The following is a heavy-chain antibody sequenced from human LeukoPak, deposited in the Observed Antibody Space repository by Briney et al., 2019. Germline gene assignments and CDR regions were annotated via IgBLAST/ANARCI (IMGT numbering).Heavy chain of an antibody. Sequence: ASVKVSCKVSGYTLTELSMHWVRQAPGKGLEWMGGFDPEDGETIYAQKFQGRVTMTEDTSTDTAYMELSSLRSEDTAVYYCATGPGGVVIFPLDYWGQGTLVTVSS. CDR2: FDPEDGET. D-gene: IGHD3-3*01. CDR1: GYTLTELS. CDR3: ATGPGGVVIFPLDY. V-gene: IGHV1-24*01. J-gene: IGHJ4*02.